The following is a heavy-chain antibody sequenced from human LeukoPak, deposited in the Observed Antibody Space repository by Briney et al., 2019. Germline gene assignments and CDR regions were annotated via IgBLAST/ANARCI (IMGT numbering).Heavy chain of an antibody. D-gene: IGHD2-15*01. CDR1: GFTFSSYE. J-gene: IGHJ5*02. V-gene: IGHV3-66*01. CDR3: AKTPRSDCRGWFDP. Sequence: PGGSLRLSCAASGFTFSSYEMNWVRQAPGKGLEWVSLIYSGGSTYYADSVKGRFTISRDNSKNTLYLQMNSLRAEDTAVYYCAKTPRSDCRGWFDPWGQGTLVTVSS. CDR2: IYSGGST.